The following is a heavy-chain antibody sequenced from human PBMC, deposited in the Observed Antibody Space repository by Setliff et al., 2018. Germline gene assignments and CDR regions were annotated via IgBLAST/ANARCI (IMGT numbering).Heavy chain of an antibody. CDR3: ARVAGFFYVDA. Sequence: SETLSLTCTVSGGSVGSDFSYWTWIRQPAGKGLEWIGQIYTSWSTNYNPSLKSRVTISLDASKNQFSLRLTSVTAADTAVYYCARVAGFFYVDAWGKGTTVTVSS. J-gene: IGHJ6*03. CDR2: IYTSWST. D-gene: IGHD3-3*01. V-gene: IGHV4-61*09. CDR1: GGSVGSDFSY.